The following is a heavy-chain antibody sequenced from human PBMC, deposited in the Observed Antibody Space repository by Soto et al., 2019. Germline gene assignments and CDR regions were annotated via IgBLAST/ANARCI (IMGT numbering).Heavy chain of an antibody. D-gene: IGHD6-19*01. J-gene: IGHJ4*02. CDR1: GGSISSSSYY. V-gene: IGHV4-39*01. CDR3: ARHGGQCSSGWYYFDY. CDR2: IYYSGST. Sequence: QLQLQESGPGLVKPSETLSLTCTVSGGSISSSSYYWGWIRQPPGKGLEWIGSIYYSGSTYYNPSLKSRVTISVDTSTNQSSLKLSSVTAADTAVYYGARHGGQCSSGWYYFDYWGQGTLVTVSS.